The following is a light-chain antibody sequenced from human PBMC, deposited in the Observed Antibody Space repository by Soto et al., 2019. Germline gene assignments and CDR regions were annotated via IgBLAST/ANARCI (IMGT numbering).Light chain of an antibody. V-gene: IGKV1-5*03. J-gene: IGKJ1*01. CDR1: QTISSW. CDR2: KAS. Sequence: DTKMTQSPSTLYGSVGDSLTITRRTSQTISSWLAWYQQKPGKAPKLLIYKASTLKSGVPSRFSGSGSGTEFTLTISSLQPDDFATYYCQHYNSYSQAFGQGTKVDIK. CDR3: QHYNSYSQA.